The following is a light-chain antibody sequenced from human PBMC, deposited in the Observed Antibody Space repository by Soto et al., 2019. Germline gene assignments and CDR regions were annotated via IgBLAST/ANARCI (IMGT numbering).Light chain of an antibody. J-gene: IGKJ3*01. CDR1: QTVSIS. Sequence: EIVLTQSPATLSVSPGDRATLSCRASQTVSISLAWYQQKPGQSPRLLIFDASDSATGIPARVSGSGSGTDFTLTIAGLEPEDFAVYYCQQRSSWPPSFGPGTKVDFK. CDR2: DAS. V-gene: IGKV3-11*01. CDR3: QQRSSWPPS.